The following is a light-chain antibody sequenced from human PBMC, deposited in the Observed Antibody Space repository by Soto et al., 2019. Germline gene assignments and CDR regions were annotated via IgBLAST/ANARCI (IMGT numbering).Light chain of an antibody. CDR2: EVR. CDR1: SSDVGGYNY. V-gene: IGLV2-14*01. CDR3: SSYTRSSTRV. Sequence: QSALTQPASVSGSPGQSITISCTGTSSDVGGYNYVSWYQQHPGKAPKLMIYEVRNRPSGVSNRFSGSKSGNTASLTISGLQAEYEADYYCSSYTRSSTRVFGGGTKLTVL. J-gene: IGLJ3*02.